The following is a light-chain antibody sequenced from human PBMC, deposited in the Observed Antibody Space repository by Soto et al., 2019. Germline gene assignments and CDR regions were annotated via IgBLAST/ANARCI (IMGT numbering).Light chain of an antibody. CDR1: QSVSSL. V-gene: IGKV3-11*01. CDR3: QQRSNWPLS. CDR2: DAS. J-gene: IGKJ4*01. Sequence: EIVLTQSPATLSLSPGERATLSCRASQSVSSLLAWYQQKSGQPPRLLISDASNRATGVPARFSGSGSGTDFTLIISSLEPEDFPVYYCQQRSNWPLSFGGGTKVEI.